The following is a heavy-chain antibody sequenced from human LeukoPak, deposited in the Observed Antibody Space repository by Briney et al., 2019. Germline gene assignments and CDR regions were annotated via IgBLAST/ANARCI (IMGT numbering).Heavy chain of an antibody. D-gene: IGHD2-2*01. CDR2: ISGSGTST. CDR3: AKRPGYCSSTSCYYYYYMDV. J-gene: IGHJ6*03. V-gene: IGHV3-23*01. Sequence: GGSLRLSCSASGFTFSSYAMSWVRQAPGKGLEWVSAISGSGTSTYYADSGKGRFTISREDSKNTLYMQMNSLRGDDTAVYYCAKRPGYCSSTSCYYYYYMDVWGDGATVTVSS. CDR1: GFTFSSYA.